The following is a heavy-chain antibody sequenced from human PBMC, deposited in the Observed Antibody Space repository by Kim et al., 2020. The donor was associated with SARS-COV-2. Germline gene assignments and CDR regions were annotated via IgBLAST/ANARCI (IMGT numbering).Heavy chain of an antibody. D-gene: IGHD3-10*01. CDR2: INPNSGGT. J-gene: IGHJ4*02. CDR1: GYTFTGYY. V-gene: IGHV1-2*06. CDR3: AREKALGSLVGD. Sequence: ASVKVSCKASGYTFTGYYMHWVRQAPGQGLEWMGRINPNSGGTNYAHKFQGRVTMTRETSISTAYMELSRLRSDDTAVYYCAREKALGSLVGDWGQGTLVTVSS.